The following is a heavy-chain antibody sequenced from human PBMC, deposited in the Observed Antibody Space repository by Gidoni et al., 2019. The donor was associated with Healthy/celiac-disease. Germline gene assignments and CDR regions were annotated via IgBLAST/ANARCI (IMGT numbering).Heavy chain of an antibody. CDR3: SKDISPFGGSYFDY. J-gene: IGHJ4*02. D-gene: IGHD1-26*01. Sequence: EVQLVGSGGGLVPPGRSLRPSCSALGFTFDVYAMDWVRQAPGKGLGWVSGISWNSGSIGYADSENVRFTISRDNAKNSLYLQMNSLRAEDTALYYCSKDISPFGGSYFDYWGQGTLVTVSS. CDR1: GFTFDVYA. CDR2: ISWNSGSI. V-gene: IGHV3-9*01.